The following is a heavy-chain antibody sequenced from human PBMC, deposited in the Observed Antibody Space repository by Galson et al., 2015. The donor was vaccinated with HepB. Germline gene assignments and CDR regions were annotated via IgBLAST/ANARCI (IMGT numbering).Heavy chain of an antibody. V-gene: IGHV4-34*01. CDR2: INPSGTT. J-gene: IGHJ4*02. Sequence: ETLSLTCAVYGGSLSGFYLSWIRQSPGKGLEWIGEINPSGTTNYSPSLKGRVNISPDTSKSQFSLNLSSVTAADTAVYYCARGRQGGAAIWGQGTLVTVSS. D-gene: IGHD2-2*01. CDR3: ARGRQGGAAI. CDR1: GGSLSGFY.